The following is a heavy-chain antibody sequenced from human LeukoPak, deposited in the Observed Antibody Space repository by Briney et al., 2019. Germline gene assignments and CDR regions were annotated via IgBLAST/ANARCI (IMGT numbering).Heavy chain of an antibody. V-gene: IGHV1-2*02. CDR2: LTTKSGGT. J-gene: IGHJ4*02. D-gene: IGHD3-22*01. CDR3: ARVILRRDYYDSSGYLGY. CDR1: GYTFTGYY. Sequence: PVRVSCKASGYTFTGYYIHRVREAPGQGVERMGGLTTKSGGTSCAQKFQGRVTMTRDPYISTAYMELSKLRSDDTAVYYCARVILRRDYYDSSGYLGYWGRGTLVTVSS.